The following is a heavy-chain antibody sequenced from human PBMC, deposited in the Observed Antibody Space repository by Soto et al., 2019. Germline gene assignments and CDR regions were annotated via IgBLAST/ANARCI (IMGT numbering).Heavy chain of an antibody. CDR2: ISAYNGNT. CDR3: ARDANLNYGDYEGYYYGMDV. CDR1: GYTFTSYG. V-gene: IGHV1-18*01. D-gene: IGHD4-17*01. Sequence: QVQLVQSGAEVKKPGASVKVSCKASGYTFTSYGISWVRQAPGQGLEWMGWISAYNGNTNYAQKLQGRVTMTTDTSTSTVYMELRSLRSDDTAVYYCARDANLNYGDYEGYYYGMDVWGQGTTVTVSS. J-gene: IGHJ6*02.